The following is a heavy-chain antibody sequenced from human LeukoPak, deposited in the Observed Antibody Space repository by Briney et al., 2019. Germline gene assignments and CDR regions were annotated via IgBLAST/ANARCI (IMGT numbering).Heavy chain of an antibody. CDR2: IYHSGST. Sequence: SETLSLTCTVSGGSISSGGYYWSWIRQPPGKGLEWIGYIYHSGSTYYNPSLKSRVTISVDRSKNQFSLKLSSVTAADTAVYYCAREPVATTLYGDYTPDAFDIWGQGTMVTVSS. J-gene: IGHJ3*02. D-gene: IGHD4-17*01. V-gene: IGHV4-30-2*01. CDR1: GGSISSGGYY. CDR3: AREPVATTLYGDYTPDAFDI.